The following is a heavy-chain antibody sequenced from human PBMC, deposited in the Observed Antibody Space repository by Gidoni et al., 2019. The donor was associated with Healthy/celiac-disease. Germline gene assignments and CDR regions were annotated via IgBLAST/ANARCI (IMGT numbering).Heavy chain of an antibody. D-gene: IGHD2-15*01. V-gene: IGHV3-23*01. Sequence: EVQVLESGGGLVQPGGSLRLSCAASGFPLSSYALSWVRQASGKGLEWVSAISGSGDSTYYADSVKGRFTISRDNSKNTLYLQMNSLRAEDTAVYHCAKDYSLGYCSGGSCFFDYWGQGTLVTVSS. CDR2: ISGSGDST. CDR3: AKDYSLGYCSGGSCFFDY. CDR1: GFPLSSYA. J-gene: IGHJ4*02.